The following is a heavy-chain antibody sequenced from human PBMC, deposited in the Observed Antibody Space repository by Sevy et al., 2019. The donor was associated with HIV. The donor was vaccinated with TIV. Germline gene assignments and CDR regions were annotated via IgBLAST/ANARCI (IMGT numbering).Heavy chain of an antibody. CDR3: ARSNPDGYNYSYYYGMDV. CDR2: SIPVFGSA. Sequence: ASVKVSCKASGDTFGNYAIAWVRQAPGQGLEWMGGSIPVFGSANSAQKFQDRVTITADVSTSTAYMELRSLRSEDTAVYYCARSNPDGYNYSYYYGMDVWGQWTTVTVSS. V-gene: IGHV1-69*13. D-gene: IGHD1-1*01. J-gene: IGHJ6*02. CDR1: GDTFGNYA.